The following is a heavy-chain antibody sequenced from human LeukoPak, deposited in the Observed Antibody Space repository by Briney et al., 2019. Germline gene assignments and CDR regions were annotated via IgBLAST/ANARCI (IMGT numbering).Heavy chain of an antibody. CDR1: GYTFISYN. Sequence: ASVKVSCKASGYTFISYNMHWVRQAPVQRLEWMGWINAGNGNTKYSQKFQGRVTMTTDTSTSTAYMELRSLRSDDTAVYYCARVADSSSLYFQHWGQGTLVTVSS. D-gene: IGHD6-6*01. J-gene: IGHJ1*01. V-gene: IGHV1-3*01. CDR2: INAGNGNT. CDR3: ARVADSSSLYFQH.